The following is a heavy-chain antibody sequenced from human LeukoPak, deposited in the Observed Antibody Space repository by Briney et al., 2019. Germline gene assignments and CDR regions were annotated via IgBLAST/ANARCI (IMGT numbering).Heavy chain of an antibody. CDR1: GYTFTGYY. Sequence: ASVKVSCKASGYTFTGYYMHWVRQAPGQGLEWMGWINPNSGGTNYAQKFQGRVTMTEDTSTDTAYMELSSLRSEDTAVYYCATARMGYYDILTGPFYWGQGTLVTVSS. CDR2: INPNSGGT. V-gene: IGHV1-2*02. D-gene: IGHD3-9*01. J-gene: IGHJ4*02. CDR3: ATARMGYYDILTGPFY.